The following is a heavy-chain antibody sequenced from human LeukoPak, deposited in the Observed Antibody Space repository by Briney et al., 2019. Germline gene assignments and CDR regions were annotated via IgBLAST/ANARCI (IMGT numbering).Heavy chain of an antibody. CDR2: VNLQGST. CDR3: AREGGPYRPLDY. CDR1: GGSITNTNY. V-gene: IGHV4-4*02. Sequence: PSGTLSLTCGVSGGSITNTNYWTWVRQLPGKGLEWIGEVNLQGSTNYNPSLMGRAAISVDTSENHISLQLTSVTAADTAVYYCAREGGPYRPLDYSGHGTLVTVSP. J-gene: IGHJ4*01.